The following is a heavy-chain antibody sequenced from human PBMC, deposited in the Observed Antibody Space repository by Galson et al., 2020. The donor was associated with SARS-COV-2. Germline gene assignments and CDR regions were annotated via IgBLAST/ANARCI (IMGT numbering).Heavy chain of an antibody. D-gene: IGHD3-10*01. CDR2: IYYSGST. V-gene: IGHV4-31*02. Sequence: SQTLSLTCTVSGDSISSDGYHWSWIRQHPEKGLEWIGYIYYSGSTYYNPSLESRVTISVDTSKNQFSLKLSSVTAADTAVYYCARDRGFGGFLDYWGQGTLVTVSS. CDR1: GDSISSDGYH. CDR3: ARDRGFGGFLDY. J-gene: IGHJ4*02.